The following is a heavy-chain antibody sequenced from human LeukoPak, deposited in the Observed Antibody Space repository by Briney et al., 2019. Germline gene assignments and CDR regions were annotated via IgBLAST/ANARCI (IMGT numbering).Heavy chain of an antibody. J-gene: IGHJ3*02. V-gene: IGHV5-51*01. CDR3: ARQVSVSYQRPSDAFDI. CDR2: IYPRDSNT. D-gene: IGHD3-16*02. Sequence: GESLKISCKGSGYGSGYSFTSHWIAWVRQMPGKGLEWMGIIYPRDSNTIYSPSFQGQVTISVDTSINTAYLQWISLKASDTAMYYCARQVSVSYQRPSDAFDIWGQGTMVTVSS. CDR1: GYSFTSHW.